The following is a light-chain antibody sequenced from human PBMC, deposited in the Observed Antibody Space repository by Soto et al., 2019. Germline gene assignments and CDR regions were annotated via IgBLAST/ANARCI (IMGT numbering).Light chain of an antibody. CDR2: GAS. V-gene: IGKV3-15*01. Sequence: EIVMTQSPATLSVSPGERATLSCRASQSVSSSLAWYQQKPGQPPRLLIYGASTRATGFPARFSGSGSGTDFTLTISSLEPEDFAVYYCQQRSNWLTFGGGTKVDIK. J-gene: IGKJ4*01. CDR1: QSVSSS. CDR3: QQRSNWLT.